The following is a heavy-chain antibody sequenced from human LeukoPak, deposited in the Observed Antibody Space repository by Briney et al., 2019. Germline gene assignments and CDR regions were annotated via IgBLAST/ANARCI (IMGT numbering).Heavy chain of an antibody. D-gene: IGHD5-12*01. J-gene: IGHJ6*02. CDR2: IYYSGST. CDR3: ARGPRWLRFYSDYYYGMDV. V-gene: IGHV4-31*03. Sequence: PSETLPLTCTVSGGSISSGGYYWSWIRQHPGKGLEWIVYIYYSGSTYYNPSLKSRVTISVDTSKNQFSLKLSSVTAADTAVYYCARGPRWLRFYSDYYYGMDVWGQGTTVTVSS. CDR1: GGSISSGGYY.